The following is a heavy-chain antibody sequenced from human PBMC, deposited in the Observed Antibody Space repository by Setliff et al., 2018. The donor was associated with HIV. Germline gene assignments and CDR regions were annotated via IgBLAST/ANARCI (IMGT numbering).Heavy chain of an antibody. CDR2: ISAYNGNT. J-gene: IGHJ6*03. CDR3: ARGSSGYYIDV. V-gene: IGHV1-18*01. Sequence: GASVKVSCKASGYIFTSYGISWVRQAPGQGLEWMGWISAYNGNTNYAQKFQGRVSMTIDTSTSTAYMGLRSLRPDDTAVYFCARGSSGYYIDVWGKGTTVTVSS. D-gene: IGHD5-12*01. CDR1: GYIFTSYG.